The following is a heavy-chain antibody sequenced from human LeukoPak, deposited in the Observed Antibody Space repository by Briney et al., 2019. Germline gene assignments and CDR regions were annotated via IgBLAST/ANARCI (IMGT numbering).Heavy chain of an antibody. D-gene: IGHD2-2*01. J-gene: IGHJ5*02. CDR3: ARGNVVVPAAMFLDWFDP. CDR1: GYTFTSYG. Sequence: ASVKVSCKASGYTFTSYGISWVRQAPGQGLEWMGWISAYNGNTNYAQKLQGRVTMTTDTSTSTAYMELRSLRSDDTAVYYCARGNVVVPAAMFLDWFDPWGQGTLVTVSS. V-gene: IGHV1-18*01. CDR2: ISAYNGNT.